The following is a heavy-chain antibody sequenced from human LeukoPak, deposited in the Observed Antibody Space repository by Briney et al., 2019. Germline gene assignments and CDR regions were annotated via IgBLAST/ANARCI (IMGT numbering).Heavy chain of an antibody. CDR3: ARDQTGRSGYHTYNWFDP. D-gene: IGHD3-3*01. CDR2: ISSSGSTT. J-gene: IGHJ5*02. Sequence: GGSLSRSCAASGFTFSSYEMNWVRQAPGEGLEWLSYISSSGSTTYYADSVKGRFTISRDNAKNSLYLQMNSLRAEDTAVYYCARDQTGRSGYHTYNWFDPWGQGTLVTVSS. CDR1: GFTFSSYE. V-gene: IGHV3-48*03.